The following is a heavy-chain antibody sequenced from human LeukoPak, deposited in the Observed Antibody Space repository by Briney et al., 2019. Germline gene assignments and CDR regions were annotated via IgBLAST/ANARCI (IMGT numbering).Heavy chain of an antibody. V-gene: IGHV4-59*01. D-gene: IGHD3-10*01. CDR1: GGSISSYY. CDR3: ASSSYGYWFDP. Sequence: SETLSLTCTVSGGSISSYYWSWIRQPPGKGLEWIGYIYTSGSTNYNPSLKSRVTISVDTSKNQFSLKLSSVTAADTAVYYCASSSYGYWFDPWGQGTLVAVSS. CDR2: IYTSGST. J-gene: IGHJ5*02.